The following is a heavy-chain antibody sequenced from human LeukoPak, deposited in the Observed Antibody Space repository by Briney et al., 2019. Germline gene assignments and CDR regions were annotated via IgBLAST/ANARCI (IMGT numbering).Heavy chain of an antibody. CDR2: IYYSGST. V-gene: IGHV4-39*07. CDR1: GGSISSSSYY. D-gene: IGHD6-19*01. Sequence: SETLSLTCTVSGGSISSSSYYWGWIRQPPGKGLEWIGSIYYSGSTYYNPSLKSRVTISVDTSKNQFSLKLSSVTAADTAVYYCARKIVQWLGYNWFDPWGQGTLVTVSS. J-gene: IGHJ5*02. CDR3: ARKIVQWLGYNWFDP.